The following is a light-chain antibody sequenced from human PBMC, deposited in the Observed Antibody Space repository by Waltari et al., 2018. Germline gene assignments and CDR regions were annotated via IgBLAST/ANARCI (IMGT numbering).Light chain of an antibody. J-gene: IGKJ4*01. Sequence: EIVMTQTPATLSVSPGERATLSCGASQSVSSNLAWYQQKPGQAPRLLIYDASTRDTGIPDRFSGSGSGTEFTLTISSLQSEDFAFYYCQQYNNWPPLTFGGGTKVEIK. V-gene: IGKV3-15*01. CDR1: QSVSSN. CDR2: DAS. CDR3: QQYNNWPPLT.